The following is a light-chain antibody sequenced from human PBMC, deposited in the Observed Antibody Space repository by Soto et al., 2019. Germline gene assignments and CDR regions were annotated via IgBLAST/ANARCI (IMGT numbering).Light chain of an antibody. CDR3: QHYSTYPIT. CDR1: QSVSTN. Sequence: TPCSLTLSESGGARATXSCRASQSVSTNLAWYQQKPGHAPSLLIYVASSRATGIPDSFSGSGSGTDFALTISRLEPEDFAMYYCQHYSTYPITFSQGT. V-gene: IGKV3-20*01. CDR2: VAS. J-gene: IGKJ5*01.